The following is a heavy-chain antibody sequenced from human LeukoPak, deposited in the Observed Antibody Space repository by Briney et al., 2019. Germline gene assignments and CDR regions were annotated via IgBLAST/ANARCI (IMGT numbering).Heavy chain of an antibody. J-gene: IGHJ3*02. Sequence: GGSLRLSCAASGFTFSSYWMHWVRQAPGKGLVWVSRINSDGSSTSYADSVKGRFTISRDNAKNTLYLQMNSLRAEDTAVYYCARVRRGTSGYRIWGQGTMVTVSS. D-gene: IGHD5-12*01. CDR1: GFTFSSYW. CDR2: INSDGSST. V-gene: IGHV3-74*01. CDR3: ARVRRGTSGYRI.